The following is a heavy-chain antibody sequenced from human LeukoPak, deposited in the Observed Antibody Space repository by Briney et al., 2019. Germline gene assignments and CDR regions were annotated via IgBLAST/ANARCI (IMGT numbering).Heavy chain of an antibody. V-gene: IGHV3-23*01. D-gene: IGHD3-10*01. CDR1: GFTSSSYA. Sequence: GGSLRLSCAASGFTSSSYAMSWVRQAPGKGLEWVSAISGSGGSTYYADSVKGRFTISRDNSKNTLYLQMNSLRAEDTAVYYCAKDTARYYGSGSPPPYYYYGMDVWGKGTTVTVSS. CDR2: ISGSGGST. CDR3: AKDTARYYGSGSPPPYYYYGMDV. J-gene: IGHJ6*04.